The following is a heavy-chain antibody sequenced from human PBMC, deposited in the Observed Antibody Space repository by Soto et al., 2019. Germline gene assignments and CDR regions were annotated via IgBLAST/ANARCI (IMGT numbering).Heavy chain of an antibody. CDR2: IIPILGIA. Sequence: QVQLVQSGAEVKKPGSSVKVSCKASGGTFSSYTISWVRQAPGQGLEWMGRIIPILGIANYAQKFQGRVTXLASKXXSTADMELSSLRSEATAVYYCARGIVVVPASAMDVWGQGTTVTVSS. CDR1: GGTFSSYT. V-gene: IGHV1-69*02. D-gene: IGHD2-2*01. J-gene: IGHJ6*02. CDR3: ARGIVVVPASAMDV.